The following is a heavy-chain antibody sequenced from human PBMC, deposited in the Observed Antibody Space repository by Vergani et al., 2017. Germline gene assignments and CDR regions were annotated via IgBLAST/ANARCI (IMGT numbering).Heavy chain of an antibody. Sequence: EVQLVESGGGLVKPGGSLRLSCAASGFTFSSYAMSWVRQAPGKGLEWVSAISGSGGSTYYADSVKGRFTISRDNSKNTLYLQMNSLRAEDTAVYYCAKTYYDFWSGQEGFDYWGQGTLVTVSS. CDR2: ISGSGGST. D-gene: IGHD3-3*01. CDR3: AKTYYDFWSGQEGFDY. CDR1: GFTFSSYA. V-gene: IGHV3-23*04. J-gene: IGHJ4*02.